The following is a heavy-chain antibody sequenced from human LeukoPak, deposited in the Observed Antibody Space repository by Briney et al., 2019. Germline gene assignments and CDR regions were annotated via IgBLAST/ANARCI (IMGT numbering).Heavy chain of an antibody. CDR2: ISAYNDNT. D-gene: IGHD3-10*01. V-gene: IGHV1-18*01. J-gene: IGHJ6*02. Sequence: ASVTVSCKASGYTFTSYGISWVRQAPGQGLEWMGWISAYNDNTNYAQKLQGRVTMTTDTSTSTAYMELRSLRSDDTAVYYCARDPSYYYGSGSYYNVSYYYYGMDVWGQGTTVTVSS. CDR3: ARDPSYYYGSGSYYNVSYYYYGMDV. CDR1: GYTFTSYG.